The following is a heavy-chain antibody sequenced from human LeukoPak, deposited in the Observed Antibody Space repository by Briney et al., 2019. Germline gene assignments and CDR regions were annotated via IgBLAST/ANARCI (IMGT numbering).Heavy chain of an antibody. CDR2: INHSGST. Sequence: SETLSLTCAVYGGSFSGYYWSWIRQPPGKGLEWIGEINHSGSTNYNPSLKSRVTISVDTSKNQFSLKLSSVTAADTAVYYCARGAIAAAGIPAYKNSSYTPPDHYFDYWGQGTLVTVSS. CDR3: ARGAIAAAGIPAYKNSSYTPPDHYFDY. J-gene: IGHJ4*02. V-gene: IGHV4-34*01. CDR1: GGSFSGYY. D-gene: IGHD6-13*01.